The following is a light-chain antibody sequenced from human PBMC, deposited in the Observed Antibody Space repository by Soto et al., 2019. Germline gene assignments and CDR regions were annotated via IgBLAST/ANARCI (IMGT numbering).Light chain of an antibody. CDR2: SNN. Sequence: QAVLTQPPSASGTPGQRVTISCSGSSSNIGSNTVSWYQQLPGTAPKLLIYSNNRRPSGVPERFSGSNSGTSASLAISGLQSEDEADYSCAAWDDSLNGFYVFGTGTKLTVL. CDR1: SSNIGSNT. J-gene: IGLJ1*01. CDR3: AAWDDSLNGFYV. V-gene: IGLV1-44*01.